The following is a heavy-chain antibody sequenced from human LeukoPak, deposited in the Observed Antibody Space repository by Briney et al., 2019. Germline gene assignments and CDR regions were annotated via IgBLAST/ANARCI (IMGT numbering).Heavy chain of an antibody. Sequence: VSGPTLVNPTQTLTLTCTFSGFSLSTGGVGVGWIRQPPGKALEWLALIYWDDDKRYSPSLKSRLTITKDTSKNQVVLTMTNMDPVDTATYYCALSTTVTSSYWYFDLWGRGTLATVSS. CDR3: ALSTTVTSSYWYFDL. CDR1: GFSLSTGGVG. J-gene: IGHJ2*01. V-gene: IGHV2-5*02. CDR2: IYWDDDK. D-gene: IGHD4-17*01.